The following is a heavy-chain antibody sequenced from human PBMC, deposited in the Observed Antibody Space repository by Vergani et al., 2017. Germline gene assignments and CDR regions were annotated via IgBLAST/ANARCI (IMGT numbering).Heavy chain of an antibody. D-gene: IGHD2/OR15-2a*01. J-gene: IGHJ5*02. CDR2: VYYTGST. Sequence: VQLQESGPGLVKPSETLSLTCTVSGAAIKDFYWSWFRQPPGKGLEWIGYVYYTGSTTYNPSLKSRVTISVDTSNNQFSLRMTSLTAADTAIYYCARDRDLYXRSTTSCHNWFDPWGQGSLVTVSS. CDR1: GAAIKDFY. CDR3: ARDRDLYXRSTTSCHNWFDP. V-gene: IGHV4-59*01.